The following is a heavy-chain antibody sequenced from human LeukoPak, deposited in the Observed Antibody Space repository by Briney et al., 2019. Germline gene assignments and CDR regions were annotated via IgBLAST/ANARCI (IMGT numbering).Heavy chain of an antibody. CDR2: IGTAGDT. CDR1: GFTLSIYD. Sequence: GGPLRLSCAASGFTLSIYDTHWVRQATGKGVEWVSAIGTAGDTYYPGSVKGRFTISRENAKNSLYLQMNSLRAGDTAVYYCAKSLGVGAYTRYKGFDQWGQGTLVTVSS. CDR3: AKSLGVGAYTRYKGFDQ. J-gene: IGHJ4*02. V-gene: IGHV3-13*01. D-gene: IGHD3-16*02.